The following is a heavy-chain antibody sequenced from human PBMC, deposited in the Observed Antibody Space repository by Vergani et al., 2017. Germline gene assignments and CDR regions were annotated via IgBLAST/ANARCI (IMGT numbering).Heavy chain of an antibody. V-gene: IGHV1-18*04. Sequence: QVQLVQSGAEVKKPGASVKVSCKASGYTVTSYGISWVRQAPGQGLEWMGWISAYNGNTNYAQKQQVRVTMTTDTSTSTAYMELRSLRSDDTAVYYCGIDVTTYCGGDCANDAFDIWGQGTMVTVSS. CDR2: ISAYNGNT. J-gene: IGHJ3*02. D-gene: IGHD2-21*02. CDR1: GYTVTSYG. CDR3: GIDVTTYCGGDCANDAFDI.